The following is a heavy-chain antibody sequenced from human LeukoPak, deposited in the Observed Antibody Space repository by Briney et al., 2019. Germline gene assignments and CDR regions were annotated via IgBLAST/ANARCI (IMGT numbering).Heavy chain of an antibody. CDR3: ATTYYDILTGYRRFDY. Sequence: ASVKVSCKVSGYTLTELSIHWVRQAPGKGLEWMGGFDPEDGETIYAQKFQGRVTMTEDTSTDTAYMELSSLRSDDTAMYYCATTYYDILTGYRRFDYWGQGTLVTVSS. CDR2: FDPEDGET. CDR1: GYTLTELS. J-gene: IGHJ4*02. D-gene: IGHD3-9*01. V-gene: IGHV1-24*01.